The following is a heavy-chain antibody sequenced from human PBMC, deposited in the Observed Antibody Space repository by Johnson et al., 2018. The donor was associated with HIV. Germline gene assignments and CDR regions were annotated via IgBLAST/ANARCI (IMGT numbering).Heavy chain of an antibody. Sequence: VQLLESGGGLVQPGGSLRLSCAASGFTFSSYWMSWVRQAPGKGLEWVANIKQDGSEKYYVDSVKGRFTISRDNAKNSLYLQMNSLRAEDTAVYYCETLPVSSGYSRADAFDFWGQGTMVTVSS. J-gene: IGHJ3*01. D-gene: IGHD3-22*01. CDR3: ETLPVSSGYSRADAFDF. CDR1: GFTFSSYW. CDR2: IKQDGSEK. V-gene: IGHV3-7*01.